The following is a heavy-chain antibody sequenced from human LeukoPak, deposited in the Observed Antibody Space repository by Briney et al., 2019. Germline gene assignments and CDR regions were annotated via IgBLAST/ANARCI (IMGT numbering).Heavy chain of an antibody. CDR2: ISSNGGST. D-gene: IGHD3-22*01. CDR1: GFTFSNYA. Sequence: PGGSLRLSCAASGFTFSNYAMHWVRQAPGKGLEYVSAISSNGGSTYYANSVKGRFTISRDNSKNTLHLQMGSLRDEDMAVYYCARLGSTGYYLPLDYWGQGTLVTVSS. V-gene: IGHV3-64*01. CDR3: ARLGSTGYYLPLDY. J-gene: IGHJ4*02.